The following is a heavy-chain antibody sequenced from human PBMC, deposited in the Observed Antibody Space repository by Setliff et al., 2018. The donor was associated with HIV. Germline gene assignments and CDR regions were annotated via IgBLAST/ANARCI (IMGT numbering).Heavy chain of an antibody. CDR3: ARLEAGTGTVTTRGGAFDV. Sequence: PSETLSLTCTVSGGSFSSTTYSWGWIRQPPGMGLEWIGSIHSSGTADYNPSLKSRVTISVDTSKNQFSLRVNSVTAADTAVYYCARLEAGTGTVTTRGGAFDVWGQGTLVTVSS. J-gene: IGHJ3*01. CDR2: IHSSGTA. CDR1: GGSFSSTTYS. D-gene: IGHD4-17*01. V-gene: IGHV4-39*01.